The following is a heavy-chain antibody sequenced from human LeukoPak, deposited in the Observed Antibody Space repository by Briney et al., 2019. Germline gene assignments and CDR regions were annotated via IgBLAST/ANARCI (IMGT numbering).Heavy chain of an antibody. CDR2: ISSSGSTI. J-gene: IGHJ4*02. D-gene: IGHD5-12*01. Sequence: GGSLRLSCAASGFTFSSYEMNWVRQAPGKGLEWVSYISSSGSTIYYADSVKGRFTISRDNAKNSLYLQMNSLRAEDTAVYYCAREEGYSGYDPFDYWGQGTLVTVSS. CDR3: AREEGYSGYDPFDY. V-gene: IGHV3-48*03. CDR1: GFTFSSYE.